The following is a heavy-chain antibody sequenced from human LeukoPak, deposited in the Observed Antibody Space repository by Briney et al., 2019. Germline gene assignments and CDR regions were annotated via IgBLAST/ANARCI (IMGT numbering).Heavy chain of an antibody. V-gene: IGHV4-34*01. J-gene: IGHJ6*03. D-gene: IGHD3-22*01. CDR3: ARCHFDRSTYGLGALYYYYYMDV. CDR1: GGSFSGYY. Sequence: SETLSLTCAVYGGSFSGYYWSWIRQPPGKGLEWIGEINHSGSTNYNPSLKSRVTISVDTSKNQFSLKLSSVTAADTAVYYCARCHFDRSTYGLGALYYYYYMDVWGKGTTVTVSS. CDR2: INHSGST.